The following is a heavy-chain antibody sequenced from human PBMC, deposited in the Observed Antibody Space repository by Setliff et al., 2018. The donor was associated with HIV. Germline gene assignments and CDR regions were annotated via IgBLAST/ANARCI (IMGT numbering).Heavy chain of an antibody. CDR1: GGSISSGSYY. CDR2: IYTSGST. D-gene: IGHD2-15*01. Sequence: PSETLSLTCTVSGGSISSGSYYWNWIRQPAGKGLEWIGRIYTSGSTNYNPSLKSRVTISVDTSKNQFSLKLSSVTAADTAVYYCARNPCSGGSCPDAFDIWGQGTMVTVSS. V-gene: IGHV4-61*02. CDR3: ARNPCSGGSCPDAFDI. J-gene: IGHJ3*02.